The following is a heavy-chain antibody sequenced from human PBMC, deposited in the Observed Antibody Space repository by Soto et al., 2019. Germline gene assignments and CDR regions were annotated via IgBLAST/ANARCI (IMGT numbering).Heavy chain of an antibody. V-gene: IGHV1-18*04. CDR1: GYTFTSYG. J-gene: IGHJ5*02. CDR2: ISAYNGNT. Sequence: ASVKVSCKASGYTFTSYGISWVRQAPGQGLEWMGWISAYNGNTNYAQKLQGRVTMTTDTSTSTAYMELRSLRSDDTAVYYCARDLDSSSSDNWFDPWGQGTLVTVSS. D-gene: IGHD6-6*01. CDR3: ARDLDSSSSDNWFDP.